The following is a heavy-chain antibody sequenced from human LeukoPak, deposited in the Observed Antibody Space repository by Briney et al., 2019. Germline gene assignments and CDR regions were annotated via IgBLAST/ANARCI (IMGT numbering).Heavy chain of an antibody. V-gene: IGHV3-48*03. Sequence: GGSLRLSCAAPGFTFSSYEMNWVRQAPGKGREWVSYISSSGSTIYYADSVKGRFTISRDNAKNSLYLQMSSLRAEDTAVYYCAELGITMIGGVWGKGTTVTISS. D-gene: IGHD3-10*02. CDR2: ISSSGSTI. J-gene: IGHJ6*04. CDR3: AELGITMIGGV. CDR1: GFTFSSYE.